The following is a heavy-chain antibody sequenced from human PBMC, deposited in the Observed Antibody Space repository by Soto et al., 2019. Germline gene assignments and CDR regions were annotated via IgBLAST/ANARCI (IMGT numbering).Heavy chain of an antibody. CDR3: ARLKGRLSHLWTGYGFDI. CDR2: IYYSGST. CDR1: GGSMSRCSNY. V-gene: IGHV4-39*01. J-gene: IGHJ6*02. D-gene: IGHD3-3*02. Sequence: ATCAHSFSGSGGSMSRCSNYLGCLRHAPVKGLEGIGRIYYSGSTYYNPSLKSRVTISVDTSKHQFSLKLSSVTAADTAVYYCARLKGRLSHLWTGYGFDIRGQAPAIT.